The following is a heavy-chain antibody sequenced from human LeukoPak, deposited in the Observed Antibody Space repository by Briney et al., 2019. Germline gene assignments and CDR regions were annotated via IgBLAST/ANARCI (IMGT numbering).Heavy chain of an antibody. D-gene: IGHD6-13*01. J-gene: IGHJ4*02. CDR2: INAGNGNT. Sequence: VASVNVSCKASGYTFTTYAMHWVRQAPGQRLEWMGWINAGNGNTKYSQKFQARVTITRDTSASTAYMELSSLRSEDTAVYYCARDPIGSRWPYYFDYWGQGTLVTVSS. CDR1: GYTFTTYA. V-gene: IGHV1-3*01. CDR3: ARDPIGSRWPYYFDY.